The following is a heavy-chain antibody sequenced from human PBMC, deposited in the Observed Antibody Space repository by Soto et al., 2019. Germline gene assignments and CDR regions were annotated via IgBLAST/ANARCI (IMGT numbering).Heavy chain of an antibody. CDR1: GGTFSTYA. D-gene: IGHD5-18*01. CDR2: IIPMFGTA. V-gene: IGHV1-69*12. J-gene: IGHJ4*02. CDR3: ASGIQLWLRRIYNGYSG. Sequence: QVQLVQSGAEVKKPESSVKVSCKAPGGTFSTYAISWVRQAPGQGLEWMGGIIPMFGTANYAQRFQDRVTITADESTNTDYMELSSLRSEDTAVYFCASGIQLWLRRIYNGYSGWGQGTLVTGSS.